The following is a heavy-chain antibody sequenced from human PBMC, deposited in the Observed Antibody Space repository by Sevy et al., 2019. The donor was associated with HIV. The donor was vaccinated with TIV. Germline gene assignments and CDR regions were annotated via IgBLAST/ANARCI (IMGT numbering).Heavy chain of an antibody. J-gene: IGHJ5*02. CDR3: ARVDFWSANSWFDP. V-gene: IGHV3-53*01. CDR2: IYSGGST. Sequence: GGSLRLSCAASGFTVSSNYVSWVRQAPGKGLEWVSVIYSGGSTYYADSVKGRFTISRDNSKNTLYLQMNSLRAEDTAVYYCARVDFWSANSWFDPWGQGTLVTVSS. CDR1: GFTVSSNY. D-gene: IGHD3-3*01.